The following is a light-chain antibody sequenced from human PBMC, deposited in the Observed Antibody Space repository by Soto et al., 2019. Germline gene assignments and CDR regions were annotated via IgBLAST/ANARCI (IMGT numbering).Light chain of an antibody. J-gene: IGLJ2*01. Sequence: QSVLTQPPSVSGAPGQRVTISCTGSGSNIGAGYDVHWYQQLPGTAPKVLIYDNNNRPSGVPDRFPGSKSGTSASLAITGLQAEDEADYYCHSYDVSLSGPVFGGGTKLTVL. CDR1: GSNIGAGYD. V-gene: IGLV1-40*01. CDR3: HSYDVSLSGPV. CDR2: DNN.